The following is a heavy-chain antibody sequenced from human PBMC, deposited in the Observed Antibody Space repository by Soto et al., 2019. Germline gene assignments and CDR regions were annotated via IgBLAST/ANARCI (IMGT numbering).Heavy chain of an antibody. V-gene: IGHV4-61*01. CDR2: SFYSGST. J-gene: IGHJ4*02. CDR3: ARETGYSSGWYGDYLDY. Sequence: NPSETLSLTCTVSGGSVSSGSHYWSWIRQPPGKGLEWIGYSFYSGSTNYNPSLKSRVTISVDTSKNQFSLRLSSVTAADTAVYYCARETGYSSGWYGDYLDYWGQGTLVTVSS. CDR1: GGSVSSGSHY. D-gene: IGHD6-19*01.